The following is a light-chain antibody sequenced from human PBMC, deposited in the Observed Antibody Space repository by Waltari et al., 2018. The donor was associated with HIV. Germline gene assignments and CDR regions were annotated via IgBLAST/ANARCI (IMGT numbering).Light chain of an antibody. V-gene: IGKV2-28*01. CDR2: LGS. CDR3: MQALQTPT. CDR1: QSLLRGNGYNY. J-gene: IGKJ4*01. Sequence: IVMTQSPLSLPVTPGEPASISCRSSQSLLRGNGYNYLHWYLQKPGQSPQLLIYLGSNRASGVPDRFTGSGAGTYFTLKITRVEAEDVGVYFCMQALQTPTFGGGTKVEIK.